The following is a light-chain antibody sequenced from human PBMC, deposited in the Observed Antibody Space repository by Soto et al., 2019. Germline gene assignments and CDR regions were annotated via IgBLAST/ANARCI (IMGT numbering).Light chain of an antibody. V-gene: IGKV1-33*01. J-gene: IGKJ4*01. Sequence: DVQLTQSPTTLSACVGDRVAITCQASQNIANYLNWFQRRPGKAPQLLISDASHLEPGVPSRFSGYRSGTDFTLIIISLHPEDFATYYCQQYEELPLTFGGGTMV. CDR2: DAS. CDR1: QNIANY. CDR3: QQYEELPLT.